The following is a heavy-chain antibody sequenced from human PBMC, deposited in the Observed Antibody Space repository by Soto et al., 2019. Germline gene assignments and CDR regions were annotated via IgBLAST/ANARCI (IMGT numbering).Heavy chain of an antibody. CDR2: MNPNSGNT. Sequence: ASVKVSCKASGSTFTSYDITWVLQATGQGLEGRGWMNPNSGNTGYAQKFQGRVTMTRNTSISTAYMELSSLRSEDTAVYYCARERTYFGDYWGQGTLVTVSS. J-gene: IGHJ4*02. CDR1: GSTFTSYD. D-gene: IGHD3-9*01. CDR3: ARERTYFGDY. V-gene: IGHV1-8*01.